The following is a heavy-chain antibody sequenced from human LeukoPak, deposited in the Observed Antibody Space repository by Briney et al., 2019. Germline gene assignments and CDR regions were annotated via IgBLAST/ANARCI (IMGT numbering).Heavy chain of an antibody. CDR2: IYSTGTT. CDR1: GFTLSAHW. J-gene: IGHJ5*02. V-gene: IGHV4-59*11. Sequence: GSLRLSCAASGFTLSAHWMSWVRQAPGKGLEWIGYIYSTGTTNYNPSLKSRVTISVDTSKNQFSLKLSSVTAADTAVYYCARSQWQQEFDPWGQGTLVTVSS. D-gene: IGHD6-13*01. CDR3: ARSQWQQEFDP.